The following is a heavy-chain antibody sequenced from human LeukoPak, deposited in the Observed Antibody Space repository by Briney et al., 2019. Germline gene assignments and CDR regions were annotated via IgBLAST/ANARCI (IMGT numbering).Heavy chain of an antibody. Sequence: GASVKVSCKASGYTFTDYFMHWVRQAPGQGLEWMGGIIPIFGTANYAQKFQGRVTITADKSTSTAYMELSSLRSEDTAVYYCARGPNWGLGYWGQGTLVTVSS. CDR2: IIPIFGTA. CDR3: ARGPNWGLGY. J-gene: IGHJ4*02. D-gene: IGHD7-27*01. CDR1: GYTFTDYF. V-gene: IGHV1-69*06.